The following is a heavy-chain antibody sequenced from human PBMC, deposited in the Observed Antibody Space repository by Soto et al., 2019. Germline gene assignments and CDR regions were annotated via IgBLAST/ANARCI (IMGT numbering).Heavy chain of an antibody. CDR2: IYHSGSA. CDR3: ARRTTGSGWYPMFDY. CDR1: GGSITSSHW. J-gene: IGHJ4*02. Sequence: QVQLQESGPGLVKPSGTLSLTCAVSGGSITSSHWWSWVRQPPGKGLEWIGEIYHSGSANYKPSLKSRVTISADKSKNQFSLNVSSVTAADTAVYYCARRTTGSGWYPMFDYWGQGTLVTVPS. V-gene: IGHV4-4*02. D-gene: IGHD6-19*01.